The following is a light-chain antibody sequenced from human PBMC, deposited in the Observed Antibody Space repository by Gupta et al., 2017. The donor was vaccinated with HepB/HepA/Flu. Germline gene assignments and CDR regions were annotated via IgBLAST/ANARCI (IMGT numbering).Light chain of an antibody. Sequence: QSVLTQPASVSGSLGQSITVSCTGTSSDIGGYNFVSWYRQLPGTAPKIVIFDVNNRPSGVSDRFSGSKSGNTAFLTISGRQAEDEADYYCSSYTGGDTVFVFGTGTTVIV. CDR2: DVN. J-gene: IGLJ1*01. CDR1: SSDIGGYNF. CDR3: SSYTGGDTVFV. V-gene: IGLV2-14*03.